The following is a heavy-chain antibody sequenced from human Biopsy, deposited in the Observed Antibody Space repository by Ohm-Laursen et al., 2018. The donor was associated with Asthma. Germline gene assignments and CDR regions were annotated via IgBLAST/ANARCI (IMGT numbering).Heavy chain of an antibody. CDR3: ARGPEYVRSSGALDY. V-gene: IGHV1-69*13. J-gene: IGHJ4*02. CDR1: GDSFSNYA. Sequence: SVKVSCKASGDSFSNYAISWVRQAPGQGLEWMGGLIPVLGTPDHAQMFEGRVTISADDSTSTAYMELSSLSSEDTALYYCARGPEYVRSSGALDYWGQGTLVTVSS. D-gene: IGHD2-2*01. CDR2: LIPVLGTP.